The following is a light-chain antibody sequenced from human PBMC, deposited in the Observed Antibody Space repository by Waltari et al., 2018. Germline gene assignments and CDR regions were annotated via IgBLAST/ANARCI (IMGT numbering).Light chain of an antibody. CDR1: SPNIGAGSD. J-gene: IGLJ2*01. CDR3: QSYDSSLVV. V-gene: IGLV1-40*01. CDR2: GNS. Sequence: QSVLTPPPSVSGAPGPRVTISCTGSSPNIGAGSDVHWYQQLPGTAPKLLIYGNSNRPSGVPDRFSGSKSGTSASLTITGLQAEDEADYYCQSYDSSLVVFGGGTKLTVL.